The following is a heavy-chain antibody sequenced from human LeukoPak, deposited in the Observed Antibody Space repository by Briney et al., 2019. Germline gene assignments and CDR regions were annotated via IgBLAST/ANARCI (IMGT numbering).Heavy chain of an antibody. CDR2: INPNSGGT. V-gene: IGHV1-2*06. Sequence: ASVKVSCKASGYTFTGYYMHWVRQAPGQGLEWMGRINPNSGGTNYAQKFQGRVTMTRDTSISTAYMELSRLSSDDTAVYFCARVMSGHSWYLDYWGQGTLVTVSS. CDR3: ARVMSGHSWYLDY. CDR1: GYTFTGYY. J-gene: IGHJ4*02. D-gene: IGHD6-13*01.